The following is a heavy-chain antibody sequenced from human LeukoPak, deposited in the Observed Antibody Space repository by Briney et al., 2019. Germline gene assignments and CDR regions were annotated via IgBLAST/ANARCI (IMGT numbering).Heavy chain of an antibody. D-gene: IGHD2-15*01. Sequence: SETLSLTCTVSGGSIRSTSYYWGWIRQPPGKGLEFIGSIYYSGSIYSNPSLRRRLTVSVNTSKNQFSLRLTSLTAADTAMYYCARHRAYCSGSNCYSVWFDPWGQGILVTVSS. CDR1: GGSIRSTSYY. CDR3: ARHRAYCSGSNCYSVWFDP. V-gene: IGHV4-39*01. J-gene: IGHJ5*02. CDR2: IYYSGSI.